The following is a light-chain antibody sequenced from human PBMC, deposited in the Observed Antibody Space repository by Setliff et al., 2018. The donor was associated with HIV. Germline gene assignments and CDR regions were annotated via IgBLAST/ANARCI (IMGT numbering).Light chain of an antibody. J-gene: IGLJ1*01. Sequence: QSALTQPASVSGSPGQSITIFCTGTSSDIGRYNYVSWYQQYPGKGPTLVIFDVSERPSGVSNRFSGSKSGNTASLIISGLQPDDEADYYCCSYARGSTYVFGSGTKVTVL. CDR3: CSYARGSTYV. CDR2: DVS. CDR1: SSDIGRYNY. V-gene: IGLV2-14*03.